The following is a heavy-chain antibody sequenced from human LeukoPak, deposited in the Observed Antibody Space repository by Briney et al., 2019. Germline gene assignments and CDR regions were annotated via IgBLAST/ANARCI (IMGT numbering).Heavy chain of an antibody. Sequence: ASVKVSCKASGYTFTGYYMHWVRQAPGQGLEWMGWINPNSGGTNYAQKFQGRVTMTRDTSISTAYMELSRLRSDDTAVYYCATSRGGYYYHMDVWGKGTTVTISS. V-gene: IGHV1-2*02. CDR3: ATSRGGYYYHMDV. CDR2: INPNSGGT. D-gene: IGHD3-10*01. CDR1: GYTFTGYY. J-gene: IGHJ6*03.